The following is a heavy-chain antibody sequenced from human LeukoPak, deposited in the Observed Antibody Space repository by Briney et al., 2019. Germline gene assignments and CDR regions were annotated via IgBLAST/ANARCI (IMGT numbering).Heavy chain of an antibody. CDR3: AKVRATGVRGVIIRERDFDY. CDR2: ISGSGGST. Sequence: PGGSLRLSCAASGFTFSSYAMSWVRQAPGKGLEWVSAISGSGGSTYYADSVKGRFTISRDNSKNTLYLQMNSLRAEDTAVYYCAKVRATGVRGVIIRERDFDYWGQGTLVTVSS. CDR1: GFTFSSYA. V-gene: IGHV3-23*01. D-gene: IGHD3-10*01. J-gene: IGHJ4*02.